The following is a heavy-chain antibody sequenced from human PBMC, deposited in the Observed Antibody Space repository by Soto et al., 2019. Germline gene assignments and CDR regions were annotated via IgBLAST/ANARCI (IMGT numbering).Heavy chain of an antibody. Sequence: QVQLQESGPGLVKPSETLSLTCTVSGGSISSYYWSWIRQPPGKGLEWIAYIYYSGSTNYNPSLRSVGAIAVDTSKILLSLKLMSVPVADTAVYYFVRGWDGDYGFDYWGHGNLVTVSS. CDR2: IYYSGST. D-gene: IGHD4-17*01. CDR3: VRGWDGDYGFDY. CDR1: GGSISSYY. V-gene: IGHV4-59*01. J-gene: IGHJ4*01.